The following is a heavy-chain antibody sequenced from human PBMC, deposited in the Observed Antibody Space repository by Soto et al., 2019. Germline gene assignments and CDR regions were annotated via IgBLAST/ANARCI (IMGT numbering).Heavy chain of an antibody. CDR3: AKGGPDRNRLDPEF. D-gene: IGHD1-1*01. CDR1: GFTFSSYA. Sequence: EVQLLESGGGLVQPGGSLRLSCAASGFTFSSYAMTWVRQAPGKGLEWVSAISASGGNTDYADSVKGRFTNFRDNSKDAPVFQDNRPRAGGPGTEFCAKGGPDRNRLDPEFWGQGKVVTGS. J-gene: IGHJ4*02. CDR2: ISASGGNT. V-gene: IGHV3-23*01.